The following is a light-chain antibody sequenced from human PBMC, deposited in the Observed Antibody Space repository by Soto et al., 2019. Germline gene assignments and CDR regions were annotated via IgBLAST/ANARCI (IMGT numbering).Light chain of an antibody. CDR2: GAA. J-gene: IGKJ1*01. Sequence: EIVMTQSPATLSVSPGERATLSCRASQSVFSSLAWFQQKPGQAPRVLIYGAATRATGIPARFSGSGSGTEFTLTISSLQSEDFAIYYCQQYHNWPAFGQGTKVEIK. CDR3: QQYHNWPA. V-gene: IGKV3-15*01. CDR1: QSVFSS.